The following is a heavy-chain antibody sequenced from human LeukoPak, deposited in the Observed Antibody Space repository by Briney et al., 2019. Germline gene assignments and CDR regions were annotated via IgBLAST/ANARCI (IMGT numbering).Heavy chain of an antibody. D-gene: IGHD3-3*01. CDR2: IKSKTDGGTT. V-gene: IGHV3-15*01. J-gene: IGHJ4*02. CDR1: GFTFTFYW. CDR3: TTGEFLEWLLYFDY. Sequence: PGGSLRLSCAASGFTFTFYWMSWVRQAPGKGLEWVGRIKSKTDGGTTDYAAPVKGRFTISRDDSKNTLYLQMNSLKTEDTAVYYCTTGEFLEWLLYFDYWGQGTLVTVSS.